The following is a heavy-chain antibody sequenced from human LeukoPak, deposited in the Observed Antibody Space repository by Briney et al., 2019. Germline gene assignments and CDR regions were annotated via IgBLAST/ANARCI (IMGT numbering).Heavy chain of an antibody. J-gene: IGHJ6*03. D-gene: IGHD2-15*01. CDR3: AKERYCSGGSCFLDYYYYYMDV. Sequence: PGGSLRLSCAASGFTFSSYGMHWVRQAPGKGLEWVAVISYDGSNKYYADSVKGRFTISRDNSKNTLYLQMNSLRAEDTAVYYCAKERYCSGGSCFLDYYYYYMDVWGKGTTVTVSS. CDR1: GFTFSSYG. V-gene: IGHV3-30*18. CDR2: ISYDGSNK.